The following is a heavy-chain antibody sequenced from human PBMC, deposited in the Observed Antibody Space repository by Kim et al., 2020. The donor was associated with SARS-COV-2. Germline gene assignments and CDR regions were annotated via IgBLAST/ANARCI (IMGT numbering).Heavy chain of an antibody. V-gene: IGHV4-34*01. D-gene: IGHD3-10*01. J-gene: IGHJ2*01. Sequence: SETLSLTCAVYGGSFSGYYLSWIRQPPGKGLEWIGEINHSGRTNYNPSLKSRVTISVDTSKNQFSLKLTSVTAADSALYFCARSLSNTSGGGSHYCDLWG. CDR2: INHSGRT. CDR3: ARSLSNTSGGGSHYCDL. CDR1: GGSFSGYY.